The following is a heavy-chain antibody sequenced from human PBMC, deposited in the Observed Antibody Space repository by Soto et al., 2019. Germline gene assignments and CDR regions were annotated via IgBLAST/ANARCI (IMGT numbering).Heavy chain of an antibody. J-gene: IGHJ5*02. CDR2: IWYDGSNK. V-gene: IGHV3-33*01. CDR1: GFTFSSYG. CDR3: AGDGRSIVVVPAAQNWFDP. Sequence: GGSLRLSCAASGFTFSSYGMHWVRQAPGKGLEWVAVIWYDGSNKYYADSVKGRFTISRDNSKNTLYLQMNSLRAEDKAVYYCAGDGRSIVVVPAAQNWFDPWGQGTLVTVSS. D-gene: IGHD2-2*01.